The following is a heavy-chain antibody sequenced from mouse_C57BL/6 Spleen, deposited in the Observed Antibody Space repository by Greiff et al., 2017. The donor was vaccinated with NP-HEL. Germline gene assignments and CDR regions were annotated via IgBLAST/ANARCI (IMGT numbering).Heavy chain of an antibody. CDR3: ARGAYDYGRFAY. D-gene: IGHD2-4*01. J-gene: IGHJ3*01. V-gene: IGHV1-53*01. CDR1: GYTFTSYW. Sequence: QVQLQQPGTELVKPGASVKLSCKTSGYTFTSYWMHWVKQRPGQGLEWIGNINPSNGGTNYNEKFKSKATLTVDKSSSTAYMQLSSLTSEDSAVYYCARGAYDYGRFAYWGQGTLVTVSA. CDR2: INPSNGGT.